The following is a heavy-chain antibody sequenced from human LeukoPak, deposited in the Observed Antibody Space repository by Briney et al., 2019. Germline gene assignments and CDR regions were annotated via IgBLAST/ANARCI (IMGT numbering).Heavy chain of an antibody. CDR3: AKAEYSSPRGAFDI. CDR2: FDPEDGET. CDR1: GYTLTELS. J-gene: IGHJ3*02. V-gene: IGHV1-24*01. D-gene: IGHD6-13*01. Sequence: ASVKVSCKVSGYTLTELSMHWVRQAPGKGLEWMGGFDPEDGETIYAQKFQGRVTMTEDTSTDTAYMELSSLRSEDTAVYYCAKAEYSSPRGAFDIWGQGTMVTVSS.